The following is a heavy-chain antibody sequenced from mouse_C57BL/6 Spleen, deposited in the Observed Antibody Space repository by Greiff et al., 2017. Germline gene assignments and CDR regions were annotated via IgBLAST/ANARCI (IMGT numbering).Heavy chain of an antibody. Sequence: EVKLMESGGGLVKPGGSLKLSCAASGFTFSSYAMSWVRQTPEKRLEWVATISDGGSYTYYPDNVKGRFTISRDNAKNNLYLQMSHLKSEDTAMYYCARDRGSSTDFDYWGQGTTRTVSS. CDR2: ISDGGSYT. V-gene: IGHV5-4*01. D-gene: IGHD1-1*01. J-gene: IGHJ2*01. CDR3: ARDRGSSTDFDY. CDR1: GFTFSSYA.